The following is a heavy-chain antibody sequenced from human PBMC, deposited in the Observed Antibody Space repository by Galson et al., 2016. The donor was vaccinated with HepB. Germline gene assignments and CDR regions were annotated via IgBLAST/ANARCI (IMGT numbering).Heavy chain of an antibody. Sequence: QSGAEVKKPGQSLKISCKGFGYSFTNYWIGWVRQMPGKGLEWMGIIYPGDSDTTYSPPFQGQVTISADKSISTAYLQWSSLKASNTAMYYCARSNDTYYYDSRGYSKYAMDVWGQGTTGTVSS. V-gene: IGHV5-51*01. CDR1: GYSFTNYW. CDR3: ARSNDTYYYDSRGYSKYAMDV. D-gene: IGHD3-22*01. CDR2: IYPGDSDT. J-gene: IGHJ6*02.